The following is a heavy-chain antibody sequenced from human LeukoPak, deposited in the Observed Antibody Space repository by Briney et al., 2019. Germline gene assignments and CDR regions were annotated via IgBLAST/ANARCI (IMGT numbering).Heavy chain of an antibody. CDR2: INGRGGST. V-gene: IGHV3-23*01. CDR3: AKSDIIVVSDAKGNWFDP. D-gene: IGHD2-2*01. CDR1: GFTFSDYY. J-gene: IGHJ5*02. Sequence: PGGSLRLSCAASGFTFSDYYMSWIRQAPGKGLEWVSSINGRGGSTYYADSVKGRFTISRDNSKNTLYLQMNNLRTEDMAVYYCAKSDIIVVSDAKGNWFDPWGQGSLVTVSS.